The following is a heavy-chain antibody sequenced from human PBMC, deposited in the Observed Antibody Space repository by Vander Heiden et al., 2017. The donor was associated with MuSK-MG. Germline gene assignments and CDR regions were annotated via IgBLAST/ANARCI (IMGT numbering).Heavy chain of an antibody. D-gene: IGHD5-12*01. J-gene: IGHJ4*02. Sequence: QVQLLQSGAEVKKPGASVTVSCNASGYTFTSYYMHWVRQAPGQGLGWMGIINPSGGSTSYAQKFQGRVTMTRDTSTSTVYMELSSLRSEDTAVYYCARAMATQLIGVDYWGQGTLVTVSS. CDR3: ARAMATQLIGVDY. V-gene: IGHV1-46*01. CDR1: GYTFTSYY. CDR2: INPSGGST.